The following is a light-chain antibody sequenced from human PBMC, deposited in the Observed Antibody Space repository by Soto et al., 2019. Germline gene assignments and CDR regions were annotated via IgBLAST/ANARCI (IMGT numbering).Light chain of an antibody. J-gene: IGKJ2*01. CDR3: MQDLQTPSS. CDR2: LGS. V-gene: IGKV2-28*01. Sequence: DIVMTQSPLSLPVTPGEPASISCRSSQSLLHSNGYNYLDWYLQKPGQSPQLLIYLGSNRASGVPDRFSGSGPGTDFTPKISSVEAESVRVYYCMQDLQTPSSFGHGTKLEIK. CDR1: QSLLHSNGYNY.